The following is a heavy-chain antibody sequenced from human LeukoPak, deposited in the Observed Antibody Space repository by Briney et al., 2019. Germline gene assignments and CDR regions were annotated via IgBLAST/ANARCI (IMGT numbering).Heavy chain of an antibody. V-gene: IGHV4-4*09. CDR2: IYASGVT. J-gene: IGHJ4*02. Sequence: SETLSLTCTVSGASISSYYWSWIRQPPGKGLEWIGYIYASGVTTYNPSLKSRVTISVDTSKNQFSLKPNSVTATDTAVYYCARHGPYSGYDYTDSWGQGTLVTVSS. D-gene: IGHD5-12*01. CDR1: GASISSYY. CDR3: ARHGPYSGYDYTDS.